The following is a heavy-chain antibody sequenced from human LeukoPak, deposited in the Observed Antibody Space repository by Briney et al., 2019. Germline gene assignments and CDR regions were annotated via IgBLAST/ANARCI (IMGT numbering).Heavy chain of an antibody. CDR2: ISGSGGST. CDR3: ARDHDSSSCPYFDY. J-gene: IGHJ4*02. Sequence: PGGSLRLSCAASGFTFSSYAMSWVRQAPGKGLEWVSAISGSGGSTYYADSVKGRFTISRDNSKNTLYLQMNSLRAEDTAVYYCARDHDSSSCPYFDYWGQGTLVTVSS. V-gene: IGHV3-23*01. CDR1: GFTFSSYA. D-gene: IGHD6-13*01.